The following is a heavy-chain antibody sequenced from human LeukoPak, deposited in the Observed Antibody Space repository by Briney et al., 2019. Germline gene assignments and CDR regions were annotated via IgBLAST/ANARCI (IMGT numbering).Heavy chain of an antibody. CDR2: IYYSGST. D-gene: IGHD3-10*01. J-gene: IGHJ4*02. Sequence: PSETLSLTCTVSGVSVSGGSYYWSWIRQPPGKGLEWIGYIYYSGSTNYNPSLKSRVTLSIDTSKNQFSLKLTSVTPADTAVFYCARSYYYGSGTYRPFDCWGQGILVTVSS. CDR3: ARSYYYGSGTYRPFDC. V-gene: IGHV4-61*01. CDR1: GVSVSGGSYY.